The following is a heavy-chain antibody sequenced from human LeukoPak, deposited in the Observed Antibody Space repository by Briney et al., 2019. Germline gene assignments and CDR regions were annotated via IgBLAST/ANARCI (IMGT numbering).Heavy chain of an antibody. CDR2: INTNTGNP. D-gene: IGHD6-13*01. V-gene: IGHV7-4-1*02. CDR1: GYTFTSYA. CDR3: ARVAHVPLGQQLVPRFDY. J-gene: IGHJ4*02. Sequence: ASVKVSCKASGYTFTSYAMNWVRQAPGQGLEWMGWINTNTGNPTYAQGFTGRFVFSLDTSVSTAYLQISSLKAEDTAVYYCARVAHVPLGQQLVPRFDYWGQGTLVTVSS.